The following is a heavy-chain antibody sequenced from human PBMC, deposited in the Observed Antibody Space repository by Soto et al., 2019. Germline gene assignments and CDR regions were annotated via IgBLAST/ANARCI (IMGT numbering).Heavy chain of an antibody. CDR1: GGSISSGDYY. Sequence: SETLSLTCTVSGGSISSGDYYWSWIRQPPGKGLEWIGYIYYSGSTYYNPSLKSRVTISVDTSKNQFSLKLSSVTAADTAVYYCARDRYCSGGSCSPGLYYYYGMDVWGQGTTVTLSS. V-gene: IGHV4-30-4*01. J-gene: IGHJ6*02. CDR3: ARDRYCSGGSCSPGLYYYYGMDV. CDR2: IYYSGST. D-gene: IGHD2-15*01.